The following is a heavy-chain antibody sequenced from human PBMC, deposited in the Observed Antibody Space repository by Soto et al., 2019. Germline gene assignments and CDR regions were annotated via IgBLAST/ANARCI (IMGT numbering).Heavy chain of an antibody. V-gene: IGHV4-59*08. CDR2: IHYSGSN. D-gene: IGHD6-13*01. J-gene: IGHJ4*02. CDR3: ASIAAAGTNLDY. CDR1: GGSISSYY. Sequence: SETLSLTCTVSGGSISSYYWSWIRQPPGKGLEWIGHIHYSGSNNYNPSLKSRVTISVATSKNQFSLKLSSVTAADTAVYYCASIAAAGTNLDYWGQGTLVTVSS.